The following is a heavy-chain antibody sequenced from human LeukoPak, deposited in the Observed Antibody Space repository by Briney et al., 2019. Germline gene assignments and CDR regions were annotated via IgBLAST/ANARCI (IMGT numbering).Heavy chain of an antibody. CDR1: GYTFTSYG. V-gene: IGHV1-18*01. CDR2: ISAYNGNT. Sequence: ASVKVSCKASGYTFTSYGISWVRQAPGQGLEWMGWISAYNGNTNYAQKLQGRVTMTTDTSTSTAYMELRSLRSDDTAVYYCASISDIVVVPAADAFDIWGQGTMVTVSS. D-gene: IGHD2-2*01. J-gene: IGHJ3*02. CDR3: ASISDIVVVPAADAFDI.